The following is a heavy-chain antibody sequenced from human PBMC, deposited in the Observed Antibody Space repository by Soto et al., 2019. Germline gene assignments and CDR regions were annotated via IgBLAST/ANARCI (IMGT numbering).Heavy chain of an antibody. CDR1: GDSISSYY. D-gene: IGHD4-17*01. CDR2: VYYSGTT. V-gene: IGHV4-59*01. Sequence: QVQLQESGPGLVKPSETLSLTCTVSGDSISSYYWTWIRQPPGKGLEWIGYVYYSGTTNYNPSLKSRLTRSVDTSKNEFSLKLTSVTAADTAVYYCARASMTTIAMDVWGQGTTVTVSS. CDR3: ARASMTTIAMDV. J-gene: IGHJ6*02.